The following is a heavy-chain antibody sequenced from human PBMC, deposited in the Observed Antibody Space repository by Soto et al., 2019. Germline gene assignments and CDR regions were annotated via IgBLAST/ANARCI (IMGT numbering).Heavy chain of an antibody. V-gene: IGHV5-51*01. Sequence: PGESLKISCKGSGYSFTSYWIGWVRQMPGKGLEWMGIIYPGDSNTRYSPSFQGQVTISVDRSISTAYLQWSSLKASDTAIYYCARPGREPYDSNDYYSYFDYWGQGTPVTVSS. D-gene: IGHD3-22*01. CDR2: IYPGDSNT. CDR3: ARPGREPYDSNDYYSYFDY. CDR1: GYSFTSYW. J-gene: IGHJ4*02.